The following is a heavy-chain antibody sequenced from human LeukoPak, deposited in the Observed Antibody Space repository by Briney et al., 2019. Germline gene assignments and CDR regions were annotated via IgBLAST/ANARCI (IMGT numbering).Heavy chain of an antibody. CDR1: GYTFTGYY. D-gene: IGHD5-18*01. CDR2: INPNSGGT. Sequence: RASVKVSCKASGYTFTGYYVHWVRQAPGQGLEWMGWINPNSGGTNYAQKFQGRVTMTRDTSISTAYMELNSLSSDDTAVYYCAKDSGYSYGYIYYWGQGTLVTVSS. V-gene: IGHV1-2*02. CDR3: AKDSGYSYGYIYY. J-gene: IGHJ4*02.